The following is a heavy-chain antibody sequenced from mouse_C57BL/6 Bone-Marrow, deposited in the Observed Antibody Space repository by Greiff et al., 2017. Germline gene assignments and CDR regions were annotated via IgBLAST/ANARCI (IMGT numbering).Heavy chain of an antibody. Sequence: QVQLQQSGAELVRPGTSVKMSCKASGYTFTNYWIGWAKQRPGHGLEWIGDIYPGGGYTNYNEKFKGKATLTADKSSSTAYMQFSSLTSEDSAIYYCAIITTGDAMDYWGQGTSVTVSS. D-gene: IGHD1-2*01. CDR3: AIITTGDAMDY. CDR1: GYTFTNYW. CDR2: IYPGGGYT. J-gene: IGHJ4*01. V-gene: IGHV1-63*01.